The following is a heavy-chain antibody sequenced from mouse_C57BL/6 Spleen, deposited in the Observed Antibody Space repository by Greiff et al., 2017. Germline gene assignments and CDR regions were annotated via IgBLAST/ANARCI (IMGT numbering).Heavy chain of an antibody. V-gene: IGHV1-74*01. CDR2: IHPSDSDT. CDR1: GYTFTSYW. J-gene: IGHJ4*01. Sequence: QVQLQQPGAELVKPGASVKVSCKASGYTFTSYWMHWVKQRPGQGLEWIGRIHPSDSDTNYNQKFKGKATLTVDKSSSTAYMQLSSLTSEDSAVFYCAKGANWDDAMDYWGQGTSVTVSS. CDR3: AKGANWDDAMDY. D-gene: IGHD4-1*01.